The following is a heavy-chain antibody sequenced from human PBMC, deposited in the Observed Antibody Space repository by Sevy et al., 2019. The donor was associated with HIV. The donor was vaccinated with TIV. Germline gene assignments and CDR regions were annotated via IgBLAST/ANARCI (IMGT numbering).Heavy chain of an antibody. CDR3: ARDLPPSATTVPHFDY. Sequence: GGSLRLSCTASGFTFSSYEMNWVRLAPGKGLEWVSCISNSGSTIHYSDSVKGRFTISRDNAKNSLYLQMSSLRAEDTAVYYCARDLPPSATTVPHFDYWGRGTLVTVSS. V-gene: IGHV3-48*03. J-gene: IGHJ4*02. CDR1: GFTFSSYE. D-gene: IGHD4-17*01. CDR2: ISNSGSTI.